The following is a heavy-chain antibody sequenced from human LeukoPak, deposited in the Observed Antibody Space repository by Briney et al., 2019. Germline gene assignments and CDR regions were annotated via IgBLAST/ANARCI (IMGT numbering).Heavy chain of an antibody. CDR1: GGSISSSSYY. CDR2: IYYSGST. J-gene: IGHJ4*02. Sequence: SETLSLTCTVSGGSISSSSYYWGWIRQPPGKGLEWIGSIYYSGSTYYNPSLKSRVTISVDTSKNQFSLKLSSVTAADTAVYYCARGVHNPFDYWGQGTLVTVSS. V-gene: IGHV4-39*01. D-gene: IGHD1-1*01. CDR3: ARGVHNPFDY.